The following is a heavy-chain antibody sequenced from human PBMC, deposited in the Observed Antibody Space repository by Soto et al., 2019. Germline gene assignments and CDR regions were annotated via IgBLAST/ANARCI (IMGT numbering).Heavy chain of an antibody. CDR2: ISSSSSYI. V-gene: IGHV3-21*01. CDR3: ARDRVVATIPDAFDI. D-gene: IGHD5-12*01. CDR1: GFTFSSYS. J-gene: IGHJ3*02. Sequence: GGSLRLSCAASGFTFSSYSMNWVRQAPGKGLEWVSSISSSSSYIYYADSVKGRFTISRDNAKNSLYLQMNSLRAEDTAVYYCARDRVVATIPDAFDIWGQGTMVTVSS.